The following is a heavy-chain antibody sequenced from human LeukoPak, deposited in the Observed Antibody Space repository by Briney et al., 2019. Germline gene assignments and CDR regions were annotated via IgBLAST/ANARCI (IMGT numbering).Heavy chain of an antibody. D-gene: IGHD6-13*01. CDR3: AKDRYSSSWTGFDY. Sequence: QPGGSLRLSCAASGFTFDDYAMHWVRQALGKGLEWVSGISWNSGSIGYADSVKGRFTISRDNAKNSLYLQMNSLRAEDTALYYCAKDRYSSSWTGFDYWGQGTLVTVSS. CDR2: ISWNSGSI. CDR1: GFTFDDYA. V-gene: IGHV3-9*01. J-gene: IGHJ4*02.